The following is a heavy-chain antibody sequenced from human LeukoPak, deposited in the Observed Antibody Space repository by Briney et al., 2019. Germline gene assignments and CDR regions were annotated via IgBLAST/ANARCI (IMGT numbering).Heavy chain of an antibody. D-gene: IGHD3-10*01. CDR1: GFTFSSHW. CDR2: INSDGSST. J-gene: IGHJ4*02. CDR3: ARVTMVRGPMGY. Sequence: GGSLRLSCAASGFTFSSHWMHWVRQAPGKGLVWVSRINSDGSSTSYADSVRGRFTISRDNAKNTLYLQMNSLRAEDAAVYYCARVTMVRGPMGYWGQGTLVTVSS. V-gene: IGHV3-74*01.